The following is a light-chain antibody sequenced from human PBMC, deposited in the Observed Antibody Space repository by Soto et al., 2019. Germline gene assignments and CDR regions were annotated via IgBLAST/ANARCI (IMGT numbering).Light chain of an antibody. CDR1: SSDVGGYNY. CDR3: SSYTSSSTRV. J-gene: IGLJ3*02. V-gene: IGLV2-14*01. CDR2: EVT. Sequence: QSVLTQPASVSGSPGQSITISCTGTSSDVGGYNYVSWYQHHPGKAPKLLLYEVTNRPSGVSNRFSGSKSGNTASLTISGLQAEDEADYYCSSYTSSSTRVFGGGTKLTVL.